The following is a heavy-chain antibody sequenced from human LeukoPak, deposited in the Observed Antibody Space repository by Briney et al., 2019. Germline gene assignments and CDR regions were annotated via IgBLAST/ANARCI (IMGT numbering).Heavy chain of an antibody. D-gene: IGHD4-23*01. Sequence: PGGSLRLSCAASGFAFSTYNMNWVRQAPGKGLEWVSYIGTGSSTTYYADSVKGRFTISRDNVENSLYLQMNSLRDEDTAVYYCARVAAGYSVNYFDYWGQGTLVTVSS. CDR2: IGTGSSTT. J-gene: IGHJ4*02. CDR1: GFAFSTYN. CDR3: ARVAAGYSVNYFDY. V-gene: IGHV3-48*02.